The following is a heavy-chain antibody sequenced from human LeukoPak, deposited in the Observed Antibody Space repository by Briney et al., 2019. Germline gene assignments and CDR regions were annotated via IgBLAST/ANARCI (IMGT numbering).Heavy chain of an antibody. V-gene: IGHV1-18*01. CDR2: INPYNGYR. CDR3: ARDAAGDGGATGY. Sequence: GASAKVSCKASGYTFNTYTITWVRQAPGQGLEWMGWINPYNGYRNYAQKLQGRVTMTTDTSTSTAYMELSSLRSEDTAVYYCARDAAGDGGATGYWGQGTLVTVSS. CDR1: GYTFNTYT. D-gene: IGHD1-26*01. J-gene: IGHJ4*02.